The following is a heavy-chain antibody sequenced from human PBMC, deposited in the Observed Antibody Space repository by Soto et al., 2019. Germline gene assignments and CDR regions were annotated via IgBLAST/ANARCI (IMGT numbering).Heavy chain of an antibody. V-gene: IGHV3-21*01. CDR2: ISSSSSYI. CDR3: ARSYDSSGNFDY. Sequence: EVQLVESGGGLVKPGGSLRLSCAASGFTFSSYSMNWVRQAPGKGLEWVSSISSSSSYIYYADSVKGRFTISRDNAKNSLYLQINSLRAEDTAVYYCARSYDSSGNFDYWGQGTLVTVSS. CDR1: GFTFSSYS. D-gene: IGHD3-22*01. J-gene: IGHJ4*02.